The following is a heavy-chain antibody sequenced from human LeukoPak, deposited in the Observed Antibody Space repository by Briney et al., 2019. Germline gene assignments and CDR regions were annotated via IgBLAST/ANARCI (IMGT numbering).Heavy chain of an antibody. Sequence: PSQTLSLTCTVSGDSVNSGGYYWSWIRQLPGKGLEWIGYIYYSGSTYYYPALKSRVSLPVDTSQNQFSLNLGSVTAADTAVYYCAKRTDYYFRYWGQGILVTVSS. V-gene: IGHV4-31*03. D-gene: IGHD3/OR15-3a*01. CDR3: AKRTDYYFRY. J-gene: IGHJ4*02. CDR2: IYYSGST. CDR1: GDSVNSGGYY.